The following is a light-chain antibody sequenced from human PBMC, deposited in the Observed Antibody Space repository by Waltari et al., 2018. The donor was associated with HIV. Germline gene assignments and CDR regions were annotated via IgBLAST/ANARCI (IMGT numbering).Light chain of an antibody. Sequence: QSALTQPASVSGSPGQSITISCTGTSSDVGGYTLVSWYQQHPGKAPKLMIYEVSKRPSGVSNRFSGFKSGNTASLTISGLQAEDEADYYCCAYAGSTTYVIFGGGTKLTVL. CDR3: CAYAGSTTYVI. J-gene: IGLJ2*01. CDR2: EVS. V-gene: IGLV2-23*02. CDR1: SSDVGGYTL.